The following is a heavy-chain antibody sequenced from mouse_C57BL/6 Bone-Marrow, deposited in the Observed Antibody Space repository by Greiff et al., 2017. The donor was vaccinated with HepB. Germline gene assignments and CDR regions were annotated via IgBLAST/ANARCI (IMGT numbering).Heavy chain of an antibody. Sequence: DVQLVESGPGLVKPSQSLSLTCSVTGYSITSGYYWNWIRQFPGNKLEWMGYISYDGSNNYNPSLKNRISITRDTSKNQFFLKLNSVTTEDTATYYCARGYGYDRYFDVWGTGTTVTVSS. CDR2: ISYDGSN. V-gene: IGHV3-6*01. J-gene: IGHJ1*03. D-gene: IGHD2-2*01. CDR3: ARGYGYDRYFDV. CDR1: GYSITSGYY.